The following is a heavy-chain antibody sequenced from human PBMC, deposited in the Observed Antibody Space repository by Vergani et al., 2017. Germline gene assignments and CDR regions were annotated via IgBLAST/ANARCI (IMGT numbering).Heavy chain of an antibody. CDR3: ASDSSGWGFAEYFQH. J-gene: IGHJ1*01. V-gene: IGHV4-59*08. CDR1: GGSISSYY. CDR2: IYYSGST. Sequence: QVQLQESGPGLVKPSETLSLPCTVSGGSISSYYWSWIRQPPGKGLEWIGYIYYSGSTNYNPSLKSRVTISVDTSKNQFSLKLSSVTAADTAVYYCASDSSGWGFAEYFQHWGQGTLVTVSS. D-gene: IGHD6-19*01.